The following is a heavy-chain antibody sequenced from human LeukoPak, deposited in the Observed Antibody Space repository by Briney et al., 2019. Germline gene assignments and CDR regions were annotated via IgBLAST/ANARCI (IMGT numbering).Heavy chain of an antibody. Sequence: GASVKVSCKASGYTFTSYGISWVRQAPRQGLEWMGWISAYNGNTNYAQKLQGRVTMTRDTSTSTVYMELSSLRSEDTAVYYCARVNYYYGSGSSFDYWGQGTLVTVSS. J-gene: IGHJ4*02. D-gene: IGHD3-10*01. V-gene: IGHV1-18*01. CDR1: GYTFTSYG. CDR2: ISAYNGNT. CDR3: ARVNYYYGSGSSFDY.